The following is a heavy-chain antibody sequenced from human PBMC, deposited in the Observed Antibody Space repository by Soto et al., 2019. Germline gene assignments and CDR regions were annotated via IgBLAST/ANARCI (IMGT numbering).Heavy chain of an antibody. CDR3: ARPQWLHYGMDV. Sequence: VGSLRLSCAASGFTVSRNYMSWVRQAPGKGLEWVSVIYSGGSTYYADSVKGRFTISRDNSKNTLYLQMNSLRAEDTAVYYCARPQWLHYGMDVWGQGTTVTVSS. CDR1: GFTVSRNY. D-gene: IGHD6-19*01. CDR2: IYSGGST. V-gene: IGHV3-53*01. J-gene: IGHJ6*02.